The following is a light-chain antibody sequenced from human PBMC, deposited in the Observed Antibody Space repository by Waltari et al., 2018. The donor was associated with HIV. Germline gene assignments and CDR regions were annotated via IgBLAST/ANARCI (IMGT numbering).Light chain of an antibody. CDR3: SSYSSSDTHVV. Sequence: QSALTQPASVSGSPGPSITISCTGTSSDVGGYNYVSWYQQHPGKAPKIMIDEVRNRPSGVSNRFSGSKSGNTASLTISGLQAEDEAYYYCSSYSSSDTHVVFGGGTKLTVL. CDR1: SSDVGGYNY. J-gene: IGLJ2*01. CDR2: EVR. V-gene: IGLV2-14*01.